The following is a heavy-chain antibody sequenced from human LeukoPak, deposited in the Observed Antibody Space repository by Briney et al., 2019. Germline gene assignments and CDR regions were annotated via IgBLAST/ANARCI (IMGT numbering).Heavy chain of an antibody. V-gene: IGHV3-21*01. CDR2: ISSSSSYI. Sequence: GGSLRLSCAASGFTFSSYSMNWVRQAPGKGLEWVSSISSSSSYIYYADSVKGQFTISRDNAKNSLYLQMNSLRAEDTAVYYCARNSAYCGGDCYFDYWGQGTLVTVSS. D-gene: IGHD2-21*02. CDR3: ARNSAYCGGDCYFDY. J-gene: IGHJ4*02. CDR1: GFTFSSYS.